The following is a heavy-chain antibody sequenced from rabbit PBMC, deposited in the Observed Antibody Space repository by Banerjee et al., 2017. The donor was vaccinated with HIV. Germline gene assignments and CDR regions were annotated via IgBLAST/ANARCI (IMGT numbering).Heavy chain of an antibody. D-gene: IGHD1-1*01. CDR2: INTGSGNA. V-gene: IGHV1S45*01. Sequence: EESGGGLVQPEGSLTLTCTASGFPFSSSYWICWVRQAPGKGLEWIGCINTGSGNAAYASWAKGRFTISKTSTTVDLKVTSLTAADTATYFCARVLSGYSLMSLDLWGPGTLVTVS. CDR1: GFPFSSSYW. CDR3: ARVLSGYSLMSLDL. J-gene: IGHJ3*01.